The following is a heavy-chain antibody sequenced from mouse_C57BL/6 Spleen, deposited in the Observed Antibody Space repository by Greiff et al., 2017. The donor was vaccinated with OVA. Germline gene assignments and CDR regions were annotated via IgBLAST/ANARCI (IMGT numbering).Heavy chain of an antibody. Sequence: EVMLVESGGGLVKPGGSLKLSCAASGFTFSDYGMHWVRQAPEKGLEWVAYISSGSSTIYYADKVKGRFTISRDNAKNTLFLQMTSLRSEETAMYYCARCGGSSYGYFDVWGTGTTVTVSS. J-gene: IGHJ1*03. CDR1: GFTFSDYG. V-gene: IGHV5-17*01. D-gene: IGHD1-1*01. CDR3: ARCGGSSYGYFDV. CDR2: ISSGSSTI.